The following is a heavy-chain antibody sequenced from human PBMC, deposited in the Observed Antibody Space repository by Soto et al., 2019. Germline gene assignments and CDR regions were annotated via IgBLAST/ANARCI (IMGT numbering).Heavy chain of an antibody. V-gene: IGHV4-39*01. CDR1: GGSISSSSYY. J-gene: IGHJ3*02. Sequence: ASETLSLTCTVSGGSISSSSYYWGWIRQPPGKGLEWIGSIYYSGSTYYNPSFKSRVTISVDTSKNQFSLKLSSVTAADTAVYYCARQEQQLVRSSLHDAFDIWGQGTMVTVSS. D-gene: IGHD6-13*01. CDR2: IYYSGST. CDR3: ARQEQQLVRSSLHDAFDI.